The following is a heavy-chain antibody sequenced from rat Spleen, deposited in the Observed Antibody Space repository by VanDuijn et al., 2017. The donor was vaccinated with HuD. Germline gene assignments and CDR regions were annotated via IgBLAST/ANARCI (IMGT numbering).Heavy chain of an antibody. CDR3: ARHLRVASGVMDA. D-gene: IGHD1-11*01. CDR1: GFSLTSDG. J-gene: IGHJ4*01. V-gene: IGHV2S12*01. Sequence: QVQLKESGPGLVQPSQTLSLTCTVSGFSLTSDGVSWVRQPPGKGLEWIAAVSSGGSTYYNSALKSRLSISRDTSKSQVFLKMNSLQPEDTGTYYCARHLRVASGVMDAWGQGASVTVSS. CDR2: VSSGGST.